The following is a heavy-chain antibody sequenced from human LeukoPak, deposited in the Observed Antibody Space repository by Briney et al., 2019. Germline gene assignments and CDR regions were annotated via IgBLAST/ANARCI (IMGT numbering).Heavy chain of an antibody. J-gene: IGHJ4*02. CDR2: IYYSGSP. Sequence: SETLSLTCTVSGGSISTYYWSWIRQPPGKGLEWIGYIYYSGSPNYNPSLKSRVTISVDTSKNQFSLKLNSVTADDTAVYYCARNIPYYGSGSHFDYWGQGTLVTVTS. D-gene: IGHD3-10*01. CDR3: ARNIPYYGSGSHFDY. CDR1: GGSISTYY. V-gene: IGHV4-59*08.